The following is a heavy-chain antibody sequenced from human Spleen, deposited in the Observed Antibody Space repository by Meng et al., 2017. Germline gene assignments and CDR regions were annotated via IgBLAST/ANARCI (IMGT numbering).Heavy chain of an antibody. Sequence: VPRVQVGGGVRKRGSSGKVPGNASGGTFSSYAISWVRQAPGQGLEWMGGIIPIFGTANYGQKFQGRVTITADESTSTAYMELSSLRSEDTAVYYCASRDGYHLYGMDVWGQGTMVTVSS. V-gene: IGHV1-69*01. D-gene: IGHD5-24*01. J-gene: IGHJ6*02. CDR1: GGTFSSYA. CDR3: ASRDGYHLYGMDV. CDR2: IIPIFGTA.